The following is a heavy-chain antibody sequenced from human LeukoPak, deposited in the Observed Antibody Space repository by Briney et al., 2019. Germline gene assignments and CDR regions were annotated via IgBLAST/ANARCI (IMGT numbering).Heavy chain of an antibody. J-gene: IGHJ4*02. V-gene: IGHV3-48*03. Sequence: GGSLRLSCAASGFTFSSYEMNWVRQAPGKGLEWVSYISSSGNTIYYADSVKGRFTVSRDNAKDSLYLQMNSLRAEDTAVYYCARVFGAGYSDYWGQGTLVTVSS. CDR2: ISSSGNTI. CDR1: GFTFSSYE. CDR3: ARVFGAGYSDY. D-gene: IGHD4/OR15-4a*01.